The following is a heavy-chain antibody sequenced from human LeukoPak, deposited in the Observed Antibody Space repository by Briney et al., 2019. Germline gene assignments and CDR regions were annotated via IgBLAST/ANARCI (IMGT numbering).Heavy chain of an antibody. CDR1: GFTFSSYG. D-gene: IGHD6-19*01. CDR3: ARQLPDSSGRYTRAFDI. CDR2: IWYDGSNK. V-gene: IGHV3-33*01. J-gene: IGHJ3*02. Sequence: GGSLRLSCAASGFTFSSYGMHWVRQAPGKGLEWVAVIWYDGSNKYYADSVKGRFTISRDNSKNTLYLQMNSLRAEDTAVYYCARQLPDSSGRYTRAFDIWGQGTMVTVSS.